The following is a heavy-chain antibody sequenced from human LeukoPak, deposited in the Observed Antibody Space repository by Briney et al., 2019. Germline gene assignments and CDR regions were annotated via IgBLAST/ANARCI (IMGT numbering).Heavy chain of an antibody. V-gene: IGHV4-34*01. CDR1: GVSFSGYY. CDR3: AREAVTGYSSSWFDY. D-gene: IGHD6-13*01. CDR2: INHSGST. Sequence: KPSETLSLTCAVYGVSFSGYYWSWIRQPPGKGLEWIGEINHSGSTNYNPSLKSRVTISVGTSKNQFSLKLSSVTAADTAVYYCAREAVTGYSSSWFDYWGQGTLVTVSS. J-gene: IGHJ4*02.